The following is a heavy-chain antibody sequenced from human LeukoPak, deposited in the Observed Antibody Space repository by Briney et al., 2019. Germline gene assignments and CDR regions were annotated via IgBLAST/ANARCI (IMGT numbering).Heavy chain of an antibody. CDR3: ARGRSGYCSTTSCSRPPDY. J-gene: IGHJ4*02. Sequence: SGGSLRLSCAASGFTFSSYSMNWVRQAPGKGLERVSSISISSSYIYYADSVKGRFTISRDNAKNSLYLQMNSLRAEDTAVYFCARGRSGYCSTTSCSRPPDYWGQGTLVTVSS. V-gene: IGHV3-21*01. CDR1: GFTFSSYS. D-gene: IGHD2-2*03. CDR2: ISISSSYI.